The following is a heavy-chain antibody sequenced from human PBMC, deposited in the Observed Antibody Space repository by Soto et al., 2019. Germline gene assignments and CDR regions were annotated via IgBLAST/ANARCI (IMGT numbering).Heavy chain of an antibody. V-gene: IGHV4-30-4*01. CDR1: GASVGSDNYY. D-gene: IGHD3-22*01. CDR2: IHSSGNN. Sequence: QVQLQESGPGLVKPSQTLSLTCTVSGASVGSDNYYWSWIRQPPGKGLEWIGFIHSSGNNYYNPSLKCLLSISLDASKNQFSLTLTSVTDADTAVDYCASYSDSSGYFAGGVDPWGQGTLVTVSS. J-gene: IGHJ5*02. CDR3: ASYSDSSGYFAGGVDP.